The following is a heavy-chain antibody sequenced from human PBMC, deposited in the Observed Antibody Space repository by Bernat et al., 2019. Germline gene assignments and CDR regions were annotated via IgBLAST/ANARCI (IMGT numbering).Heavy chain of an antibody. Sequence: QVQLVESGGGVVQPGRSLRLSCAASGFTFSSYGMHWVRQAPGKGLEWGAVISYDGSNKYYADSVKCRFTISRDNSKNTLYLQMNSLRAEDTAVYYCAKVGGLRFLEWFSMDVWGQGTTVTVSS. V-gene: IGHV3-30*18. CDR1: GFTFSSYG. D-gene: IGHD3-3*01. CDR3: AKVGGLRFLEWFSMDV. CDR2: ISYDGSNK. J-gene: IGHJ6*02.